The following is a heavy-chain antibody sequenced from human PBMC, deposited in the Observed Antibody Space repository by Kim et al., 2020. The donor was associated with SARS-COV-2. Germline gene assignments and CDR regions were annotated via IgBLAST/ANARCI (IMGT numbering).Heavy chain of an antibody. Sequence: GGSLRLSCAASGFPFRNYWMHWVRQDPGKGLVWVSRINSDGSDRDYADSVKGRFTISRDNAKNMVYLQLNSLRVEDTAVYYCARGYYDDYGLAWGQGTLVTVSS. CDR3: ARGYYDDYGLA. V-gene: IGHV3-74*01. CDR1: GFPFRNYW. J-gene: IGHJ5*02. CDR2: INSDGSDR. D-gene: IGHD4-17*01.